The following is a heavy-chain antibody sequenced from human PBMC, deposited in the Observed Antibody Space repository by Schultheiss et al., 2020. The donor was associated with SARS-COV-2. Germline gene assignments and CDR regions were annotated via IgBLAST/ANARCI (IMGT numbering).Heavy chain of an antibody. D-gene: IGHD4-11*01. CDR3: ARRVNYSPFDY. CDR1: GGSIRSYY. Sequence: SETLSLTCIVSGGSIRSYYWSWIRQPPGKGLEWIGYIYYSGSTNYNPSLKSRVTISVDTSKNQFSLKLSSVTAADTAVYYCARRVNYSPFDYWGQGTLVTAPQ. CDR2: IYYSGST. J-gene: IGHJ4*02. V-gene: IGHV4-59*08.